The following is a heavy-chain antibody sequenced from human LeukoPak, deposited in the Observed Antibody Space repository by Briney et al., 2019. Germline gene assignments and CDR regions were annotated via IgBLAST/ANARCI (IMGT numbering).Heavy chain of an antibody. CDR2: ISGSGGST. Sequence: GGSLRLSCAASGFTFSSYGMSWVRQAPGKGLEWVSAISGSGGSTYYADSVKGRFTISRDNSKNTLYLQMNSLRAEDTAVYYCAKSPVSSGSHNYYYYMDVWGKGTTVTISS. CDR1: GFTFSSYG. V-gene: IGHV3-23*01. CDR3: AKSPVSSGSHNYYYYMDV. J-gene: IGHJ6*03. D-gene: IGHD1-26*01.